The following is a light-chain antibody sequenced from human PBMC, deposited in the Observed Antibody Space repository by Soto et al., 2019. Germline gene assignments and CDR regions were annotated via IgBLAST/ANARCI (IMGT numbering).Light chain of an antibody. CDR2: TAS. V-gene: IGKV3-15*01. Sequence: EIVLTQSPGTLSVSPGDRVTLSCRVSQSITINLAWYQHKPGQAPRLLMQTASSRASGVPARISGSGAGTECTLTISSLQSEDFSVYYCQQFRNWTWTFGQGTKVDIK. J-gene: IGKJ1*01. CDR1: QSITIN. CDR3: QQFRNWTWT.